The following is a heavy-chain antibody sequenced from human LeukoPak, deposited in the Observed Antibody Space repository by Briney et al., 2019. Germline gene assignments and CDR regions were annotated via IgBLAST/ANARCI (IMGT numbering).Heavy chain of an antibody. CDR3: ARQKYCSGGSCSDYYGMDV. Sequence: GESLKISCKGSGYSFTTYWIGWVRQMPGKGLEWKGIIYPGDSESRHSPSFQGQVTISADKSISTAYLQWSSLKASDTAMYYCARQKYCSGGSCSDYYGMDVWGQGTTVTVSS. CDR1: GYSFTTYW. CDR2: IYPGDSES. J-gene: IGHJ6*02. V-gene: IGHV5-51*01. D-gene: IGHD2-15*01.